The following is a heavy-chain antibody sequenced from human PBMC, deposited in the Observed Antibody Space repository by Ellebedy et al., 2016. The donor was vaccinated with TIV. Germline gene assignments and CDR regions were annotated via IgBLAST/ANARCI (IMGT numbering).Heavy chain of an antibody. J-gene: IGHJ4*02. Sequence: MPSETLTLTCTFSGGSISYYYWSWIRQPPGKELEWIGTIYYRGTTNYKPSLKSRVTISVDTTSNQLSLKLTSVTAAETAVYYCARHADHDILTLYSPLDLWGQGILVTVSS. D-gene: IGHD3-9*01. V-gene: IGHV4-59*08. CDR1: GGSISYYY. CDR3: ARHADHDILTLYSPLDL. CDR2: IYYRGTT.